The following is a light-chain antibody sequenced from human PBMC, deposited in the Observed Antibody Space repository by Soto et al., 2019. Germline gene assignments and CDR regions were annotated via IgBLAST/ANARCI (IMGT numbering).Light chain of an antibody. J-gene: IGKJ4*01. V-gene: IGKV3-15*01. Sequence: EIVMTQSPATLSVSIGERATLSCRASQTVSSKLAWYQQKPGQAPRLLIYGASTRATGITPRFNGSGSGTEFALTISSLQSEDFGISYCQQYNDWPPQLTFGGGTKVEIK. CDR1: QTVSSK. CDR2: GAS. CDR3: QQYNDWPPQLT.